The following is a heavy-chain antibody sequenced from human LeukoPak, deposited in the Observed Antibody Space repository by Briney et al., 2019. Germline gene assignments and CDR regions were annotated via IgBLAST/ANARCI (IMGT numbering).Heavy chain of an antibody. CDR1: GGTFSSYA. D-gene: IGHD3-9*01. V-gene: IGHV1-69*04. CDR2: IIPILGIA. Sequence: SVKVSCKASGGTFSSYAINWVRQAPGQGLEWMGRIIPILGIANYAQKFQGRVTITADKSTSTAYMELSSLRSEDTAVYYCARVGYDILTGYYSNWFDPWGQGTLVTVSS. CDR3: ARVGYDILTGYYSNWFDP. J-gene: IGHJ5*02.